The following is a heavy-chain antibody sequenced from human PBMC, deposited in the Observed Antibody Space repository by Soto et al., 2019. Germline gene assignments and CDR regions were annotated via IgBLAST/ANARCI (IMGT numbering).Heavy chain of an antibody. J-gene: IGHJ3*02. V-gene: IGHV3-30-3*01. CDR1: GFTFSSYA. Sequence: GGSLRLSCAASGFTFSSYAMHWVRQAPGKGLEWVAVISYDGSNKYYADSVKGRFTISRDNSKNTLYLQMNSLRAEDTAVYYCARNLGEIPAAMSGAFDIWGQGTMVTVSS. D-gene: IGHD2-2*01. CDR3: ARNLGEIPAAMSGAFDI. CDR2: ISYDGSNK.